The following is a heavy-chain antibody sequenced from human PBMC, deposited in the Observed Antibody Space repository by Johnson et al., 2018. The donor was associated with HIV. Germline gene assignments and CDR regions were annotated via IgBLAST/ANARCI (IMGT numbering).Heavy chain of an antibody. V-gene: IGHV3-66*01. CDR3: AKDRLDSSGYHI. CDR1: GFTFSNNP. Sequence: VQLVESGGGLVQPGESLRLSCAASGFTFSNNPMSWVRQTPGKGLEWVSLIYSSGSTYYADSVKGRFSISRDNSTNTLYLQMNSLRAEDTAVYYCAKDRLDSSGYHIWGQGTMVTVSS. J-gene: IGHJ3*02. D-gene: IGHD3-22*01. CDR2: IYSSGST.